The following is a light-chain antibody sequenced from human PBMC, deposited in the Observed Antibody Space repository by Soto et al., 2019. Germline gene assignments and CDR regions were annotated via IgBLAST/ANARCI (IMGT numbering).Light chain of an antibody. V-gene: IGLV2-18*02. Sequence: QSALTQPPSVSGSPGQSVAISCTGTSSDVGGSNGVSWYQQPPGTAPKLMIYDVSNRPSGVPDRFSGSKSGNTASLTISGLQAEDEADYYCSSYTSSSTYVFGTGTKVTVL. CDR2: DVS. CDR3: SSYTSSSTYV. J-gene: IGLJ1*01. CDR1: SSDVGGSNG.